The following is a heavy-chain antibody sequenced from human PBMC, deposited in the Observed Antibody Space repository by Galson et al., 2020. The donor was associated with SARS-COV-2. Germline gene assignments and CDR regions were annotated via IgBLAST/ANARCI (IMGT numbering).Heavy chain of an antibody. CDR2: ISSSSSTI. V-gene: IGHV3-48*02. Sequence: TGGSLRLSCAASGFTFSSYSMNWVRQAPGKGLEWVSYISSSSSTIYYADSVKGRFTISRDNAKNSLYLQMNSLRDEDTAVYYCARDWGLGGGGPGGYYFDYWGQGTLVTVSS. CDR3: ARDWGLGGGGPGGYYFDY. J-gene: IGHJ4*02. D-gene: IGHD3-16*01. CDR1: GFTFSSYS.